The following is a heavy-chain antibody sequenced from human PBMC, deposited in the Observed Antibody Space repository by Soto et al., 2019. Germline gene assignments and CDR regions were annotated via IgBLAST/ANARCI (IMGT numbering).Heavy chain of an antibody. Sequence: QLQLQESGPGLVKPSETLSLICTVSGGSISSSNYYWGWVRQPPGKGLEWIGTIYYSGTTYYNPSLKSRVTISVDTSQTQFSLRLNSVTAADTAVYYCARQGYSFAHAFDYWGQGTLVTVSS. CDR2: IYYSGTT. CDR3: ARQGYSFAHAFDY. CDR1: GGSISSSNYY. V-gene: IGHV4-39*01. D-gene: IGHD5-18*01. J-gene: IGHJ4*02.